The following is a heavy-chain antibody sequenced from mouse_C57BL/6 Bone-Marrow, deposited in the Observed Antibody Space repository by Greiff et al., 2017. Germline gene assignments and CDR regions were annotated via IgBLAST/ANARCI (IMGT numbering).Heavy chain of an antibody. V-gene: IGHV1-81*01. CDR1: GYTFTSYG. CDR2: IYPRSGNT. J-gene: IGHJ4*01. D-gene: IGHD2-1*01. Sequence: QVQLQQSGAELARPGASVKLSCKASGYTFTSYGISWVKQRTGQGLEWIGEIYPRSGNTYYNEKFKGKATLTADKSSSTAYMELRSLTSEDYAVYFCARSYYGNYPMDYWGQGTSVTVSS. CDR3: ARSYYGNYPMDY.